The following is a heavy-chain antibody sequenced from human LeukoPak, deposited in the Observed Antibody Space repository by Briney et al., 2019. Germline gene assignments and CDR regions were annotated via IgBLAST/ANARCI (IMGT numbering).Heavy chain of an antibody. D-gene: IGHD2-8*01. Sequence: ASVKVSCKASGYTFTGYYMHWVRQAPGQGLEWMGGIIPIFGTANYAQKFQGRVTITADESTSTAYMELSSLRSEDTAVYYCARMAGGVYWGQGTLVTVSS. CDR3: ARMAGGVY. J-gene: IGHJ4*02. CDR1: GYTFTGYY. V-gene: IGHV1-69*13. CDR2: IIPIFGTA.